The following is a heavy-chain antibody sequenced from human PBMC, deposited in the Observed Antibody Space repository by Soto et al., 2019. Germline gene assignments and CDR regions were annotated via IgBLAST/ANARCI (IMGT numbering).Heavy chain of an antibody. J-gene: IGHJ5*01. V-gene: IGHV1-69*01. CDR1: GGTFSSDA. D-gene: IGHD6-13*01. CDR3: ASRRAAAGSLWFDS. CDR2: IIPIFATT. Sequence: QVQLVQSGTEVKKPGSAIKVSCTAVGGTFSSDAISWLRQAPGQGLEWMGGIIPIFATTNYAQKFQGRVTITADESATTVYMDVSSLRSDATAVYYCASRRAAAGSLWFDSWGQGTLVTVSS.